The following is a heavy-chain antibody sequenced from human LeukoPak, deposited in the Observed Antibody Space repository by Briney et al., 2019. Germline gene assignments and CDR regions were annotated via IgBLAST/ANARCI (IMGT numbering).Heavy chain of an antibody. CDR2: IHPGDSDI. J-gene: IGHJ3*01. CDR3: ARQGGSGTFGAFNV. V-gene: IGHV5-51*01. Sequence: GEPLKISCQGSGYSFNNYWIGWMRQMPGNGLEWMGIIHPGDSDISYSPSFQGLVTISADMSISTAYLQWSSLKASDTAKYYCARQGGSGTFGAFNVWGQGTMVTVSS. D-gene: IGHD3-10*01. CDR1: GYSFNNYW.